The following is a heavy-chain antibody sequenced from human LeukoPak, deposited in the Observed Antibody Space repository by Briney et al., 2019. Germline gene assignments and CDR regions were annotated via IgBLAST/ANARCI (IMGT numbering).Heavy chain of an antibody. Sequence: GGSLRLSCAASGFTFSSYDMHWVRQATGKGLEWVSAISTAGDTYYPGSVKGRFTISRENAKNSLYLQMNSLRAGDTAVYYCARGGFSGDENWFDPWGQGTLVTVSS. CDR3: ARGGFSGDENWFDP. D-gene: IGHD5-12*01. V-gene: IGHV3-13*01. J-gene: IGHJ5*02. CDR1: GFTFSSYD. CDR2: ISTAGDT.